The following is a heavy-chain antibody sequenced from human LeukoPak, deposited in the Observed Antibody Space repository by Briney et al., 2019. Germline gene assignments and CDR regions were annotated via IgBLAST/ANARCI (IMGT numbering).Heavy chain of an antibody. D-gene: IGHD6-19*01. V-gene: IGHV2-5*01. J-gene: IGHJ4*02. CDR1: GFSLTTSGVG. CDR3: AHRSRYSSGWYYFDY. Sequence: KRSGPTLVIPTHTLTLTCTFSGFSLTTSGVGVGWIRQPPGKALEWLALIFWNDDKRYSPSLKSRLTITKDTSKNQVVLTMTNMDPVDTATYYCAHRSRYSSGWYYFDYWGQRPMFTVSS. CDR2: IFWNDDK.